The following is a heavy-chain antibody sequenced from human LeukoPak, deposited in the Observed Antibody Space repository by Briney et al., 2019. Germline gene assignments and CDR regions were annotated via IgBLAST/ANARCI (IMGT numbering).Heavy chain of an antibody. CDR3: AKDGSIAAAGYYFDY. D-gene: IGHD6-13*01. Sequence: PGGSLRLSCAASGFTFSNYGMHWVRQAPGKGLEWVAFIRYDGSNKYYADSVKGRFTISRDNSKNTLYLQMNSLRAEDTAVYYCAKDGSIAAAGYYFDYWGQGTLVTVSS. CDR2: IRYDGSNK. J-gene: IGHJ4*02. CDR1: GFTFSNYG. V-gene: IGHV3-30*02.